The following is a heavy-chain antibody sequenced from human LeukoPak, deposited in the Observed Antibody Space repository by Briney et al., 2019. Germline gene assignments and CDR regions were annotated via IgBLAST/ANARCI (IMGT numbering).Heavy chain of an antibody. Sequence: PGGSLRLSCAASGFTFSSYSMNWVRQAPGKGLEWVSVIYTGGSTHYADSVKGRFTISRDNSKNTLYLQMNSLRAEDTAVYYCARVRSDSSGWYEFDYWGQGTLVSVSS. CDR2: IYTGGST. CDR1: GFTFSSYS. V-gene: IGHV3-53*01. D-gene: IGHD6-19*01. J-gene: IGHJ4*02. CDR3: ARVRSDSSGWYEFDY.